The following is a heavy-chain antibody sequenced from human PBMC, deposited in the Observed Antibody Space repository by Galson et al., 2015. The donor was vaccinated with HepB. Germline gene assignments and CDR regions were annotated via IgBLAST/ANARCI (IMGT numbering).Heavy chain of an antibody. CDR2: ITTSGESA. D-gene: IGHD5-12*01. CDR1: GFTFRNYE. CDR3: VRDCRFSGYQNPPYFDH. V-gene: IGHV3-48*03. Sequence: SLRLSCAASGFTFRNYEMSWVRQAPGKGLEWVSYITTSGESAYYADSVGGRFTVSRDNAKNSLSLQMNSLRAEDTAVYYCVRDCRFSGYQNPPYFDHWGQGSLVTVSS. J-gene: IGHJ4*02.